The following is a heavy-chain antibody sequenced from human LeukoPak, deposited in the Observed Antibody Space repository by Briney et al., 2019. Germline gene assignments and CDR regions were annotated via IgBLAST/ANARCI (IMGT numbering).Heavy chain of an antibody. D-gene: IGHD6-19*01. CDR2: INPNSGGT. CDR1: GYTXTGYY. J-gene: IGHJ1*01. V-gene: IGHV1-2*02. Sequence: ASVKVSCKASGYTXTGYYMHWVRQAPGQGLESMGWINPNSGGTNYAQKFQGRVTMSRDTSISTAYMDLSRLRSDDTAVYYCARDLDSSGWSHFQHWGQGTLVTVSS. CDR3: ARDLDSSGWSHFQH.